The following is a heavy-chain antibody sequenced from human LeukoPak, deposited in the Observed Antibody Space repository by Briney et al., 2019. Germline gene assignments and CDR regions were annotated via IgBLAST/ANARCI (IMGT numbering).Heavy chain of an antibody. D-gene: IGHD3-9*01. J-gene: IGHJ2*01. CDR3: ARAHYDILTGYYGYFDL. CDR2: IYYSGST. CDR1: GGSISSGGYY. V-gene: IGHV4-31*03. Sequence: PSETLSLTCTVSGGSISSGGYYCSWIRQHPGKGLEWIGYIYYSGSTYYNPSLKSRVTISVDTSKNQFSLKLSSVTAADTAVYYCARAHYDILTGYYGYFDLWGRGTLVTVSS.